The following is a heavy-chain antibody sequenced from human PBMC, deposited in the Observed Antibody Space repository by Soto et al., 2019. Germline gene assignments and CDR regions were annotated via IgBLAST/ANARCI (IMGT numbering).Heavy chain of an antibody. D-gene: IGHD4-17*01. J-gene: IGHJ4*02. V-gene: IGHV3-48*01. CDR2: ISSNSSTI. Sequence: GGSLRLSCAASGFTFSSYSMNWVRQAPGKGLEWVSYISSNSSTIYYADSVKGRFTISRDNAKNSLYLQMNSLRAEDTAVYYCARDMTTGNYWGQGTLVTVSS. CDR1: GFTFSSYS. CDR3: ARDMTTGNY.